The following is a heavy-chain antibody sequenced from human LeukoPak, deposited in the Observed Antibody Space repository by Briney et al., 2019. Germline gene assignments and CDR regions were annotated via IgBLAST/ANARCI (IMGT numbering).Heavy chain of an antibody. CDR2: IIPIFGTA. D-gene: IGHD5-12*01. J-gene: IGHJ4*02. Sequence: SVKVSCKASGGTFSSYAISWVRQAPGQGLEWMGGIIPIFGTANYAQKFQGRVTMTTDTSTSTAYMELRSLRSDDTAVYYCARGIGGYDYFDYWGQGTLVTVSS. CDR3: ARGIGGYDYFDY. V-gene: IGHV1-69*05. CDR1: GGTFSSYA.